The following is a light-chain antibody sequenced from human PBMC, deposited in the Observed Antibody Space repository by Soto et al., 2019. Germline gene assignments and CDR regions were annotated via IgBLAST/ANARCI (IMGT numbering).Light chain of an antibody. Sequence: QSALTQPASVPGSPGQSITISCTGTSSDVGGYDYVSWYQQYPGKAPKLMICDVTNRPSGVSNRFSGSKSGNTASLTISGLQAEDEADYYCSSYTSSSTLLFGGGTKLTVL. CDR2: DVT. CDR3: SSYTSSSTLL. CDR1: SSDVGGYDY. J-gene: IGLJ2*01. V-gene: IGLV2-14*01.